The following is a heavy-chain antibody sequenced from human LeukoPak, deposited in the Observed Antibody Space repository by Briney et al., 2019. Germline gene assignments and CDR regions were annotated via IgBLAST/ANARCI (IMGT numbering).Heavy chain of an antibody. CDR1: GDSISRSSYY. CDR2: IYNTGTS. D-gene: IGHD3-10*01. CDR3: ARHSHGSGSYRSS. Sequence: SETLSLTRKVSGDSISRSSYYWGWIRQPPGKGLEWIGSIYNTGTSYYSSSLKSRVTMSVDTSKNQVTLRVTSVTAADTAMYFCARHSHGSGSYRSSWGQGTLVIVSS. V-gene: IGHV4-39*01. J-gene: IGHJ4*02.